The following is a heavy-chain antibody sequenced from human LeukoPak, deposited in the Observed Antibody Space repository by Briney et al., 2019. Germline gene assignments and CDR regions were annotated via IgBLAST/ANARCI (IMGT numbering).Heavy chain of an antibody. D-gene: IGHD1-26*01. V-gene: IGHV3-53*01. CDR3: ASLSGSYSWDAFDI. Sequence: GGSLRLSCAASGFTVSSKYMSWVRQAPGKGLEWVSVIYSGGSTYYADSVKGRFTISGDNSKNTLYLQMNSLRAEDTAVYYCASLSGSYSWDAFDIWGQGTMVTVSS. CDR2: IYSGGST. J-gene: IGHJ3*02. CDR1: GFTVSSKY.